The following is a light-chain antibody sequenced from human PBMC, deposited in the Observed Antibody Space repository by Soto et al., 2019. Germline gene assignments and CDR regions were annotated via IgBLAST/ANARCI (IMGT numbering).Light chain of an antibody. CDR1: QSVSSSSY. Sequence: EIVLTQSPGTLSLSPGERATLSCRASQSVSSSSYLAWYQQKPGQAPRLLIYGASSRATGIPDRFSGSGSGKDFTLTISRLEPEDFAVYYCQQYGNSPLTFGGGTKVEIK. CDR3: QQYGNSPLT. V-gene: IGKV3-20*01. CDR2: GAS. J-gene: IGKJ4*01.